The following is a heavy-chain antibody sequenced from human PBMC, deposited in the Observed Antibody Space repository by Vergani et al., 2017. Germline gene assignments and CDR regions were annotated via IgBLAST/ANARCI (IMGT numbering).Heavy chain of an antibody. D-gene: IGHD4-23*01. CDR3: TTGRNSGVGTDY. V-gene: IGHV3-15*01. J-gene: IGHJ4*02. Sequence: EVQLVESGGGLVQPGGSLRLSCAASGFTFSNAWMSWVRQAPGKGLEWVGRIKSKTDGGTTDYAAPVKGRFTISRDDSKNTLYLQMNSLKTEDTAVYYCTTGRNSGVGTDYWGQGTLVTVSS. CDR2: IKSKTDGGTT. CDR1: GFTFSNAW.